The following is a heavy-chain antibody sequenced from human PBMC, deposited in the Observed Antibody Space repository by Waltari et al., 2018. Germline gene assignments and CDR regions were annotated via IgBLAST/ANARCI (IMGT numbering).Heavy chain of an antibody. J-gene: IGHJ5*02. D-gene: IGHD3-3*01. CDR2: ISYSGTT. Sequence: QLQLQESGPGLVKPSETLSRTCTVSGGSISSGSDYWGRIRQPPGKGLESIGYISYSGTTYYNLSLKSRVTMSVDTSRDQYSLSLRSVAAADTAVYYCARYYGNGEGWLDPWGQGTLVTVSS. V-gene: IGHV4-39*07. CDR1: GGSISSGSDY. CDR3: ARYYGNGEGWLDP.